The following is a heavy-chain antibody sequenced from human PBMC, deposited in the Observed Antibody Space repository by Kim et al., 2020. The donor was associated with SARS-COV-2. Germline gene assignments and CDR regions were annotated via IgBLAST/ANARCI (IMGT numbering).Heavy chain of an antibody. Sequence: DSVKGRFTISRDNSKNTLYLQMNSLRAEDTAVYYCAKEDIVGATRGGMDVWGQGTTVTVSS. CDR3: AKEDIVGATRGGMDV. V-gene: IGHV3-30*02. D-gene: IGHD1-26*01. J-gene: IGHJ6*02.